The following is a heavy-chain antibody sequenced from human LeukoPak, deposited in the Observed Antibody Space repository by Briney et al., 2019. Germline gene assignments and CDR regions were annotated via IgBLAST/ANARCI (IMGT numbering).Heavy chain of an antibody. CDR1: GYTFTSYD. D-gene: IGHD3-10*01. Sequence: GASVKVSCKASGYTFTSYDINWVRQATGQGLEWMGWMNPNSGNTGYTQKFQGRVTMTRNTSISTAYMELSSLRSEDTAVYYCAVRDHTASGYYYYYMDVWGKGTTVTVSS. CDR2: MNPNSGNT. CDR3: AVRDHTASGYYYYYMDV. V-gene: IGHV1-8*01. J-gene: IGHJ6*03.